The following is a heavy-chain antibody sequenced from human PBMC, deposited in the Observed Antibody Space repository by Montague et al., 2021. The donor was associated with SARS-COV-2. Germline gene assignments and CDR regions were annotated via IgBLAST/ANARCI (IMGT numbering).Heavy chain of an antibody. Sequence: SETLSLTCTVSGGSISSGNYSWSWIRQPAGKGLEWIGYIYNSGSTYYNPSLKGRVTILVDTSKNQFSLNLKSVTAADTAVYYCARDSGNNFGDFDYWGQGTLVTVSS. CDR3: ARDSGNNFGDFDY. D-gene: IGHD1/OR15-1a*01. CDR1: GGSISSGNYS. CDR2: IYNSGST. J-gene: IGHJ4*02. V-gene: IGHV4-61*01.